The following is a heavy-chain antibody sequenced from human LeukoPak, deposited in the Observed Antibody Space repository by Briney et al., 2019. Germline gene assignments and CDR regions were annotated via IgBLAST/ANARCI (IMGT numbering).Heavy chain of an antibody. Sequence: SETLSLTCAVYGGSFSGYYWSWTRQPPGKGLEWIGEINHSGSTNYNPSLKSRVTISVDTSKNQFSLKLSSVTAADTAVYYCARGRAAGDVWGKGTTVTVSS. CDR2: INHSGST. CDR1: GGSFSGYY. D-gene: IGHD6-13*01. J-gene: IGHJ6*04. CDR3: ARGRAAGDV. V-gene: IGHV4-34*01.